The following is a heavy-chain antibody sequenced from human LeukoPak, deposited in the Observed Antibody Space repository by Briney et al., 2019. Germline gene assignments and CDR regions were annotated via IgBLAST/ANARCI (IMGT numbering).Heavy chain of an antibody. V-gene: IGHV4-39*02. CDR3: ASLVVPMGGFEN. CDR1: GGSISSTNYY. CDR2: IHYSGTT. J-gene: IGHJ4*02. Sequence: SETLSLTCTVSGGSISSTNYYWGWIRQPPGKGLEWIGSIHYSGTTYYSPSLTSRVTISVDPSKDHFSLKLSSVAAADTAVYYCASLVVPMGGFENWGQGTLVTVSS. D-gene: IGHD2-15*01.